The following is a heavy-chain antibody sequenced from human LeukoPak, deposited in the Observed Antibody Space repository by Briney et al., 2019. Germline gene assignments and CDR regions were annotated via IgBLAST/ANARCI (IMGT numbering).Heavy chain of an antibody. D-gene: IGHD3-9*01. V-gene: IGHV1-2*05. CDR1: GYTFTGYY. J-gene: IGHJ4*02. Sequence: GASVKVSCKASGYTFTGYYMHWVRQAPGQGLEWMGRINPNSGGTNYAQKFQGTVTMTRDTSNSTAYRELRRLRSDDTGVYYFFSMTGDILTPRRPPGDYWGQGTLVTVSS. CDR2: INPNSGGT. CDR3: FSMTGDILTPRRPPGDY.